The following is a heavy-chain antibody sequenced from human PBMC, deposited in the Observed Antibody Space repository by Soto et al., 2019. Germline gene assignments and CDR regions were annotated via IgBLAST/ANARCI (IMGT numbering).Heavy chain of an antibody. Sequence: GGSVRLSCASCGFTFTIYGMHGVRQAPGKGLEWVALVWYDGSNKYFADSVKGRFTISRDNSKKTLYLQMNSLRADDTAVYYCARDRAYCSGGCYSALLYFHLWGRGTL. CDR1: GFTFTIYG. V-gene: IGHV3-33*01. J-gene: IGHJ2*01. CDR2: VWYDGSNK. CDR3: ARDRAYCSGGCYSALLYFHL. D-gene: IGHD2-21*01.